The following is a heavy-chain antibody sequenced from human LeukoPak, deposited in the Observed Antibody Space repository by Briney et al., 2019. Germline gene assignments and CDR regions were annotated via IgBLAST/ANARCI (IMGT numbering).Heavy chain of an antibody. J-gene: IGHJ4*02. Sequence: PSETLSLTCTVSGYSISSGYYWGWIRQPPGKGLEWIGSIYYSGSTYYNPSLKSRVTISVDTSKNQFSLKLSSVTAADTAVYYCARDGGADTAMVDYWGQGTLVTVSS. V-gene: IGHV4-38-2*02. CDR1: GYSISSGYY. D-gene: IGHD5-18*01. CDR3: ARDGGADTAMVDY. CDR2: IYYSGST.